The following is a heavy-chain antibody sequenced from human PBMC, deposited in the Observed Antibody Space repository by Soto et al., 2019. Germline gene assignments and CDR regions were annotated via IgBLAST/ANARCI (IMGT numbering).Heavy chain of an antibody. CDR2: ISHDGVDL. Sequence: QPGGSLRLSGAASGFTFSIYSMHWVRQAPCKGLEWVAVISHDGVDLYYDDSVKGRFTISRDNSNSKLYLHTNSLRPEDTGVYYCARDDYNSGYLSSCVQGSLVTFSS. CDR3: ARDDYNSGYLSS. V-gene: IGHV3-30*04. D-gene: IGHD4-4*01. CDR1: GFTFSIYS. J-gene: IGHJ5*02.